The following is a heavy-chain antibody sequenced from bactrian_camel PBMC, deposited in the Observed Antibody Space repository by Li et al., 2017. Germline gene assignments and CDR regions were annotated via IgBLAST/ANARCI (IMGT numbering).Heavy chain of an antibody. CDR2: MHTSGGST. Sequence: HVQLVESGGGSVQAGGTLRLSCAASGYTYSSYCMGWFRQAPGKEREGVASMHTSGGSTTYADSVKGRFTISMDNAKNQVSLQMTNLNVEDTATYFCVADL. CDR1: GYTYSSYC. V-gene: IGHV3S1*01. D-gene: IGHD1*01.